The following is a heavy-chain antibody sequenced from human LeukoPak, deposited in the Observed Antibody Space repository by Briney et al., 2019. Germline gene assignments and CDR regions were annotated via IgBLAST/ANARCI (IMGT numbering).Heavy chain of an antibody. CDR2: IRYDGSNK. CDR1: GFTFSSYG. Sequence: GGSLRLSCAASGFTFSSYGMHWVRQAPGKGLEWVAFIRYDGSNKYYADSVKGRFTISRDNSKNTLYLQMNSLRAEDTAVYYCAKGYSYGYYYYYYYMDVWGKGTTVTVSS. J-gene: IGHJ6*03. D-gene: IGHD5-18*01. V-gene: IGHV3-30*02. CDR3: AKGYSYGYYYYYYYMDV.